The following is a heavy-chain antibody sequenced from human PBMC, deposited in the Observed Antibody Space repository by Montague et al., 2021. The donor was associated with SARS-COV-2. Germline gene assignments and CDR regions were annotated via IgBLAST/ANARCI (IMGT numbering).Heavy chain of an antibody. Sequence: SETLSLTCIVSGGSVSSGSYYWSWIRQPPGKGLEWIGYIYYSGSTNYNPSLKSRVTISVDTSKNQFSLKLSSVTAADTAVYYCARDPWRITIFGVVRRYVRDVGGQGTTVTVSS. D-gene: IGHD3-3*01. J-gene: IGHJ6*02. CDR3: ARDPWRITIFGVVRRYVRDV. V-gene: IGHV4-61*01. CDR1: GGSVSSGSYY. CDR2: IYYSGST.